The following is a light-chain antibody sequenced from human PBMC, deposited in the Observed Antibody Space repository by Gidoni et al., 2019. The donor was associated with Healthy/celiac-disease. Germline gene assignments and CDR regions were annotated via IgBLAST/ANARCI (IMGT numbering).Light chain of an antibody. CDR1: SSNIGSNT. CDR3: AAWDDSLNGRV. CDR2: SNN. Sequence: QSVLTQPPSASGTPGQRVTISCSGSSSNIGSNTVNWYQQLPGTAPKLPIYSNNQRPSGVPDRVSGSKSGTSASLAISGLQSEDEADYYCAAWDDSLNGRVFGTGTKVTVL. J-gene: IGLJ1*01. V-gene: IGLV1-44*01.